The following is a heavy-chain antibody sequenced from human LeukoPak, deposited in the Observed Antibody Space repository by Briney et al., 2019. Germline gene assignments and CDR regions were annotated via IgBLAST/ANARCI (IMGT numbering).Heavy chain of an antibody. Sequence: SLKVSCKASGGTFSRYAISWVRQAPGQGLEWMGRIIPTFGTANSAKNFKGRVTNNPDESTSTAYMELRSLSSEDTAVYYCATVGGSYYYGSGSYNGGYYYYYMDVWGKGTTVTVSS. J-gene: IGHJ6*03. CDR2: IIPTFGTA. CDR3: ATVGGSYYYGSGSYNGGYYYYYMDV. D-gene: IGHD3-10*01. V-gene: IGHV1-69*15. CDR1: GGTFSRYA.